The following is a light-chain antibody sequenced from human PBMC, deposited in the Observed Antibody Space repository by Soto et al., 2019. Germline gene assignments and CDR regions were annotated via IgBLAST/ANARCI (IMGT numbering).Light chain of an antibody. CDR2: AAS. Sequence: IQVTQAPYSLSASVQDRVTITCQASQNINNYLNWFQQKPGKAPQYLIQAASILQSGVPSRFSGSGSGTEFILTINNLQPEDFASYFCLQVYSFPRTFGLGTKVDI. J-gene: IGKJ1*01. CDR1: QNINNY. V-gene: IGKV1-39*01. CDR3: LQVYSFPRT.